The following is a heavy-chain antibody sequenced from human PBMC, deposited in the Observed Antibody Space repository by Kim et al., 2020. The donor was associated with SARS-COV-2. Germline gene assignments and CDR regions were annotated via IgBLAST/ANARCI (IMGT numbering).Heavy chain of an antibody. CDR3: AKGNYGSGSYYNVKWGF. D-gene: IGHD3-10*01. J-gene: IGHJ5*01. V-gene: IGHV3-30*18. CDR1: GFTFSSYG. Sequence: GGSLRLSCAASGFTFSSYGMHWVRQAPGKGLEWVAVISYDGSNKYYADSVKGRFTISRDNSKNTLYLQMNSLRAEDTAVYYCAKGNYGSGSYYNVKWGF. CDR2: ISYDGSNK.